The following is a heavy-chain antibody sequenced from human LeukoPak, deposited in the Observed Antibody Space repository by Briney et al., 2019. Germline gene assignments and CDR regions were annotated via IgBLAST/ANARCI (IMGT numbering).Heavy chain of an antibody. CDR1: GGSISSYY. V-gene: IGHV4-4*07. J-gene: IGHJ6*03. Sequence: SETLSLTCTVSGGSISSYYWSWIRQPAGKGLEWIGRIYTSGSTNYNPSLKSRVTMSVDTSKNQFSLKLSSVTAADTAVYYCARVWGVWELPPSYYMDVWGKGTTVTVSS. CDR3: ARVWGVWELPPSYYMDV. CDR2: IYTSGST. D-gene: IGHD1-26*01.